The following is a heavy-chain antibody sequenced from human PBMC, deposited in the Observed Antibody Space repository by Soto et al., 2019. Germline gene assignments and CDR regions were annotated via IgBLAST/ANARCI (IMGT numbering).Heavy chain of an antibody. J-gene: IGHJ3*02. Sequence: TVSLTCAISGDRVSSNRAAWNWIKQSPSRGLEWLGRTYYRYKWYNDYAVSAKSRITINPDTSKNQFSLKMKSVNTEDTAVYYRARVGSGCSSAFETCGQGTLFT. V-gene: IGHV6-1*01. CDR2: TYYRYKWYN. CDR3: ARVGSGCSSAFET. CDR1: GDRVSSNRAA. D-gene: IGHD3-10*02.